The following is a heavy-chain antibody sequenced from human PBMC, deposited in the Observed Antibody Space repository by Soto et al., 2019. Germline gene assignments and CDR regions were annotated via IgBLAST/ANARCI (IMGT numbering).Heavy chain of an antibody. D-gene: IGHD3-10*01. CDR3: AGDRRRLLFLELQPHYGMDV. CDR1: YAHIHRSDYS. Sequence: PLSLACTTSYAHIHRSDYSCAWSHQPPGKGLGWIGFISYSGSTYSSPSLRGRATMSLDASKKQFSLRLTSMTAVDTAVYYCAGDRRRLLFLELQPHYGMDVWGQGTTVTVSS. J-gene: IGHJ6*02. CDR2: ISYSGST. V-gene: IGHV4-30-4*01.